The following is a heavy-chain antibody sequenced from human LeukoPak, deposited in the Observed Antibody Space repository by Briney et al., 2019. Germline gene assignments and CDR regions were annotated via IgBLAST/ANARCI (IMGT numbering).Heavy chain of an antibody. J-gene: IGHJ3*02. D-gene: IGHD2-8*01. CDR1: GFTVNSYW. Sequence: GGSLRLSCAASGFTVNSYWMHWVRQAPGKGLVWVSRINSDGSGTSDADFVKGRFTISRDNSKNTLYLQMNSLRAEDTAMYYCARDRLTNDAFDIWGQGTMVTVSS. V-gene: IGHV3-74*01. CDR2: INSDGSGT. CDR3: ARDRLTNDAFDI.